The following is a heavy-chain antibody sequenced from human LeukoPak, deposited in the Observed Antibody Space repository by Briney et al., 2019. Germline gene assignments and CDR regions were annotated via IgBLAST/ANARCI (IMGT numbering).Heavy chain of an antibody. CDR1: GFTFSSYA. CDR2: ISGSGGST. V-gene: IGHV3-23*01. CDR3: AKGEYYYDSSGYYYAY. Sequence: GGSLRLSCAASGFTFSSYAMSWVRQAPGKGLEWVSAISGSGGSTYYADSVKGRLTISRDNSKNTLYLQMNSLRAEDTAVYYCAKGEYYYDSSGYYYAYWGQGTLVTVSS. D-gene: IGHD3-22*01. J-gene: IGHJ4*02.